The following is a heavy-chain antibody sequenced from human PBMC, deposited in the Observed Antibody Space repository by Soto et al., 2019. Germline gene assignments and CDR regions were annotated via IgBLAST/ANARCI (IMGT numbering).Heavy chain of an antibody. CDR1: GFTFSSYW. D-gene: IGHD2-15*01. J-gene: IGHJ3*02. V-gene: IGHV3-7*01. Sequence: GGSLRLSCAASGFTFSSYWMSWVRQAPGKGLEWVANIKQDGIEKYYVDSVKGRFTISRDNAKNSLYLQMNSLRAEDTAVYYCARLGYCSGGSCYGAFDIWGQGTMVTVSS. CDR3: ARLGYCSGGSCYGAFDI. CDR2: IKQDGIEK.